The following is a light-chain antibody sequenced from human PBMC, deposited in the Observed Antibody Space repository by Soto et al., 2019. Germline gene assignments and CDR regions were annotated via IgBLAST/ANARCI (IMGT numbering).Light chain of an antibody. CDR1: ENIKNY. CDR2: GAT. Sequence: DMQMTQSPSYLPSSVGDRVTITCRASENIKNYVTWYQQKPGKAPRLLVFGATRVQNGIPSRFSGTGSETDFTLTINDVQPEDFATYFCQQTYTAPRTFGQGTTLEI. J-gene: IGKJ2*01. V-gene: IGKV1-39*01. CDR3: QQTYTAPRT.